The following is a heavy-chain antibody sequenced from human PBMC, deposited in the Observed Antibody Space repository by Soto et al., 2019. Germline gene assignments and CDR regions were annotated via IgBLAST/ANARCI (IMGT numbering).Heavy chain of an antibody. D-gene: IGHD3-22*01. J-gene: IGHJ4*02. CDR2: IWYDGSNK. CDR3: ARDYDSSGYPSGPKT. CDR1: GFTFSSYG. V-gene: IGHV3-33*01. Sequence: QVQLVESGGGVVQPGRSLRLSCAASGFTFSSYGMHWVRQAPGKGLEWVAVIWYDGSNKYYADSVKGRFTISRDNSKNTLYLQMNSLRAEDTAVYYCARDYDSSGYPSGPKTWGQGTLVTVSS.